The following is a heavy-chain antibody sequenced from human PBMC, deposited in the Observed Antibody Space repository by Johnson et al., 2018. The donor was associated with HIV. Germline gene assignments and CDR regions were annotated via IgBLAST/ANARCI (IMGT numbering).Heavy chain of an antibody. CDR3: ATGSLVVVGGDGLLQLRDAFDI. CDR1: GFSVSNTY. Sequence: EVQLVESGGGLVQPGGCLRLSCAASGFSVSNTYMTWVRQAPGKGLEWVSGLDTGGNTYYADSVKGRFTISRDNSNNTLYVQMNGLRAEDTAVYYCATGSLVVVGGDGLLQLRDAFDIWGRGTKVTVSS. V-gene: IGHV3-66*01. CDR2: LDTGGNT. J-gene: IGHJ3*02. D-gene: IGHD2-15*01.